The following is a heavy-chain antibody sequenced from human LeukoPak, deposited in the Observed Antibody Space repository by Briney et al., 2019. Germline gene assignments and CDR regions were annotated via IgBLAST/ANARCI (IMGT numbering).Heavy chain of an antibody. CDR3: ARDHYGSGSYPSDH. Sequence: GGSLRLSCAVSGFTFSSFGVHWVRQAPGKGLEWVAFIRYDEITKYYTDSVKGRFTISRDNSKNMLYLQMNSLRGEDTAVYYCARDHYGSGSYPSDHWGQGTLVTVSS. D-gene: IGHD3-10*01. CDR2: IRYDEITK. V-gene: IGHV3-30*02. J-gene: IGHJ4*02. CDR1: GFTFSSFG.